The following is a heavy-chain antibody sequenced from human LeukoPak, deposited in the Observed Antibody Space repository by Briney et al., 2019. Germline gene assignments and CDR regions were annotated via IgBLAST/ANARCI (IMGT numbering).Heavy chain of an antibody. CDR2: ISGSGGST. V-gene: IGHV3-23*01. CDR3: AKDRTAAAVNTFDY. J-gene: IGHJ4*02. CDR1: GVTFSSYA. D-gene: IGHD6-13*01. Sequence: GGSLRLSCAASGVTFSSYAMSWVRQAPGKGLEWVSAISGSGGSTYYADSVKGRFTISRDNSKNTQYLQMNSLRAQDTAVYYCAKDRTAAAVNTFDYWGQGTLVTVSS.